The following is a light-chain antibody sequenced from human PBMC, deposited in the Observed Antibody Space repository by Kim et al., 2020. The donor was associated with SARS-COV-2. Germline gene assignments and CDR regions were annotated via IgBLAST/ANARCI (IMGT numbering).Light chain of an antibody. CDR2: GNS. CDR1: SSHIGAGYD. J-gene: IGLJ2*01. Sequence: QSVLTQPPSVSGAPGQRVTISCTGSSSHIGAGYDVHWYQQLPGTAPKLLIYGNSNRPSGFPDRFSGSKSGTSASLAITGLQAEDEADYYCQSYDSSLSGSVFGGGTQLTVL. V-gene: IGLV1-40*01. CDR3: QSYDSSLSGSV.